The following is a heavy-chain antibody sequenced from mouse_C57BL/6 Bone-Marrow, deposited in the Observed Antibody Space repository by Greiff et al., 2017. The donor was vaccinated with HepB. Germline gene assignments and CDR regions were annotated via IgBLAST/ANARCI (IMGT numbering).Heavy chain of an antibody. V-gene: IGHV1-81*01. CDR2: IYPRSGNT. CDR3: ARGRDDYDSWFAY. CDR1: GYTFTSYG. D-gene: IGHD2-4*01. J-gene: IGHJ3*01. Sequence: QVQLQQSGAELARPGASVKLSCKASGYTFTSYGISWVKQRTGQGLEWIGEIYPRSGNTYYNEKFKGKATLTADKSSSTAYMELRSLTSEDSAVYFCARGRDDYDSWFAYWGQGTLVTVSA.